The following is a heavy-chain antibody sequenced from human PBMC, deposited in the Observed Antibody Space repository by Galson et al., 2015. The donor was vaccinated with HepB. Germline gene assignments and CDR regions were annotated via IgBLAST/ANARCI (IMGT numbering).Heavy chain of an antibody. CDR1: GFTFSSYS. CDR3: ARTGIAAAGTYYYYYMDV. D-gene: IGHD6-13*01. CDR2: ISSSSSTI. V-gene: IGHV3-48*01. Sequence: SLRLSCAASGFTFSSYSMNWVRQAPGKGLEWVSYISSSSSTIYYADSVKGRFTISRDNAKNSLYLQMNSLRAEDTAVYYCARTGIAAAGTYYYYYMDVWGKGTTVTVSS. J-gene: IGHJ6*03.